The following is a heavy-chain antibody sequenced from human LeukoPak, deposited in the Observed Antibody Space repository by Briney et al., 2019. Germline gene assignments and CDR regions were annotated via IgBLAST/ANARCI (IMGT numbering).Heavy chain of an antibody. CDR3: ARYSSSSKFDY. D-gene: IGHD6-6*01. V-gene: IGHV4-4*07. J-gene: IGHJ4*02. CDR2: IYSSGST. Sequence: PSETLSLTCTVSGGSISNYFWSWIRQPAGKGLEWIGRIYSSGSTDYNPSLKSRVTMSVDTSKNQFSLKLTSVTVADTAVYYCARYSSSSKFDYWGQGTLVAVSS. CDR1: GGSISNYF.